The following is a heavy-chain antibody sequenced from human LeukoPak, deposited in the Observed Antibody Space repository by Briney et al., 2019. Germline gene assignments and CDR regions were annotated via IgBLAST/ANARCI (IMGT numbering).Heavy chain of an antibody. CDR1: GFTFSDYY. Sequence: GGSLRLSCGASGFTFSDYYMSWIRQAPGKGLEWVSYISASGDTTHYADSVKGRFTISRDNAQNSVFLQMNSLRAEDTAIYYCARPNSFDIWGQGTMVTVSS. CDR3: ARPNSFDI. V-gene: IGHV3-11*04. J-gene: IGHJ3*02. CDR2: ISASGDTT.